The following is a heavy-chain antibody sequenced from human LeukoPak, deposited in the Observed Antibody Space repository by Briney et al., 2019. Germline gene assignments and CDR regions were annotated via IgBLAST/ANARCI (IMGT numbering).Heavy chain of an antibody. CDR3: AKDALGETI. Sequence: GGSLRLSCAASGFTFSSYGMHWVRQAPGKGLEWVAVISYDGSNKYYADSVKGRFTISRDNSKNTLYLQMNSLRAEDTAVYYCAKDALGETIWGQGTLVTVSS. CDR1: GFTFSSYG. D-gene: IGHD3-16*01. J-gene: IGHJ4*02. CDR2: ISYDGSNK. V-gene: IGHV3-30*18.